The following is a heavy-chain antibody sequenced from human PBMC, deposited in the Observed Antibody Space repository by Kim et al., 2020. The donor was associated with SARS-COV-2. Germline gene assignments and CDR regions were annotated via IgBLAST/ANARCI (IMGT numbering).Heavy chain of an antibody. V-gene: IGHV3-15*01. CDR1: EFTFSNAW. CDR3: TTDRDYKFGGVISWGWYFDL. J-gene: IGHJ2*01. Sequence: GGSLRLSCAASEFTFSNAWISWVRQAPGKGLEWVGCIKSKTDGGTPDYAAPVKGRFTISRDDSKNTLYLQMTSLKTEDTAVYYCTTDRDYKFGGVISWGWYFDLWGRGALVTVSA. D-gene: IGHD3-16*01. CDR2: IKSKTDGGTP.